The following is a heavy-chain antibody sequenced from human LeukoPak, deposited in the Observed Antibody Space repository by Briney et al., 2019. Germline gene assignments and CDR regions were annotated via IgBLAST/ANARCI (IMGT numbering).Heavy chain of an antibody. CDR2: IYYTGST. D-gene: IGHD1-26*01. J-gene: IGHJ5*02. V-gene: IGHV4-59*08. CDR3: ARHGPYLGRLGWFDP. Sequence: SETLSLTCTVSGGSISSYYWSWIRQPPGKGLEWSGYIYYTGSTNYNPSLKSRVTISVDTSKNQFSLNLSSVTAADTAVYYCARHGPYLGRLGWFDPWGQGTLVTVSS. CDR1: GGSISSYY.